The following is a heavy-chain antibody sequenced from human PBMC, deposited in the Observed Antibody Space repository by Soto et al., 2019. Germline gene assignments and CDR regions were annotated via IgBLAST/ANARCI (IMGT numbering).Heavy chain of an antibody. Sequence: SETLSLTCTVFGGSVSIGDYLWSWIRQRPGKGLEWIGYIHDSGNTYYNPSLKSRVTISLDTSKNQFSLKVTSMTAADTAVYFCARARGGDSGDYASLFDRWGQGNLVTVSS. CDR2: IHDSGNT. J-gene: IGHJ5*02. V-gene: IGHV4-30-4*01. CDR1: GGSVSIGDYL. D-gene: IGHD4-17*01. CDR3: ARARGGDSGDYASLFDR.